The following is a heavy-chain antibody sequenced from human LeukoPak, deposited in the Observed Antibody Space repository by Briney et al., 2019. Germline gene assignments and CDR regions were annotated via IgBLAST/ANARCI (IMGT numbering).Heavy chain of an antibody. Sequence: PGGSLRLSCAASGFTFSDYYMSWIRQAPGKGLEWVSYISSSGSTIYYADSVKGRFTISRDNAKNSLYLQMNSLRAEDMAVYYCARKMAGSYYDFWSGYPDYYYYGMDVWGQGTTVTVSS. D-gene: IGHD3-3*01. J-gene: IGHJ6*02. V-gene: IGHV3-11*01. CDR1: GFTFSDYY. CDR2: ISSSGSTI. CDR3: ARKMAGSYYDFWSGYPDYYYYGMDV.